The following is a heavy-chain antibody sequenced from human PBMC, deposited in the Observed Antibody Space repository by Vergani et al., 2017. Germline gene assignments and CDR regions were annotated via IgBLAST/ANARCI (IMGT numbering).Heavy chain of an antibody. D-gene: IGHD3-3*01. Sequence: QVQLVESGGGVVQPGRSLRLSCAASGFTFSSYAMHWVRQAPGKGLEWVAVISYDGSNKYYADSVKGRFTISRDNSKNTLYLQMNSLRAEDTAVYYCARGEKRYDFWSGSDNWFDPWGQGTLVTVSS. V-gene: IGHV3-30-3*01. J-gene: IGHJ5*02. CDR2: ISYDGSNK. CDR3: ARGEKRYDFWSGSDNWFDP. CDR1: GFTFSSYA.